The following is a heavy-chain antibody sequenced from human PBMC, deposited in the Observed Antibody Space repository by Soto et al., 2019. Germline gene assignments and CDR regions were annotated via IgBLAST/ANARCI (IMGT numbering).Heavy chain of an antibody. CDR3: ARDYYDSSGYSNWFDP. V-gene: IGHV1-18*01. D-gene: IGHD3-22*01. CDR1: GYTFTSYG. Sequence: ASVKVSCKASGYTFTSYGISWVRQAPGQGLEWMGWISAYNGNTNYAQKLQGRVTMTTDTSTSTAYMELRSLKSDDTAVYYCARDYYDSSGYSNWFDPWGQGTLVTVSS. J-gene: IGHJ5*02. CDR2: ISAYNGNT.